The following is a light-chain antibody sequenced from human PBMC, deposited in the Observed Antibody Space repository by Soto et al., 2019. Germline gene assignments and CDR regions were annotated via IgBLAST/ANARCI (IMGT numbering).Light chain of an antibody. Sequence: DIQLTQSPSSLSASVGDRVTITCRASQSISSYLNWYQQEPGKAPKLLIYAASSLQSGVPSRFRGSGSGTDFTRTISSRQPEDFATYYCQQRYSTPLLTFGGGTKGEIK. V-gene: IGKV1-39*01. CDR3: QQRYSTPLLT. CDR2: AAS. CDR1: QSISSY. J-gene: IGKJ4*01.